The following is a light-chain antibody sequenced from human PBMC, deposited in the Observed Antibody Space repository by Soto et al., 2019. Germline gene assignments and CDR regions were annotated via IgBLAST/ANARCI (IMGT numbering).Light chain of an antibody. CDR3: AAWDDSLNGAV. J-gene: IGLJ7*01. CDR1: SSNIGSNT. CDR2: SNN. Sequence: QSVLTQPPSASGTPGQRFTISCSGSSSNIGSNTVNWFQQLPGTAPKLLIYSNNQRPSGVPDRFSGSKSGTSASLASSGLQSEDEADYYCAAWDDSLNGAVFGGGTQLTVL. V-gene: IGLV1-44*01.